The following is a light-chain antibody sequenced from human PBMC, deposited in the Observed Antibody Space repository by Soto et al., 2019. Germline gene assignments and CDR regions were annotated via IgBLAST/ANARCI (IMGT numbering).Light chain of an antibody. CDR2: DAY. CDR3: QQYDNWPPIT. V-gene: IGKV3-15*01. Sequence: EILMTQSPATLSVSPGERVTLSCRASQGVGSTLAWYRQQPGQAPRLLIYDAYIRASGVPARFSGSGSGTEFTLTISSLLSEDFAVYYCQQYDNWPPITFGQGTRLEIK. CDR1: QGVGST. J-gene: IGKJ5*01.